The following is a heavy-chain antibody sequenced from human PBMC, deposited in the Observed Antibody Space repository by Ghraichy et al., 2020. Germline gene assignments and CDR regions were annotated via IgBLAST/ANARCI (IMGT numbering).Heavy chain of an antibody. CDR2: MNPNSGNI. CDR1: GYTLTSYD. Sequence: ASVKVSCKASGYTLTSYDINWVRQATGQGLEWMGWMNPNSGNIGYAQKFQGRVTMTRNTSISTAYMELSSLRSEDTAVYYCARGRQWELLIDYWGRGILVIVSS. J-gene: IGHJ4*02. CDR3: ARGRQWELLIDY. D-gene: IGHD1-26*01. V-gene: IGHV1-8*01.